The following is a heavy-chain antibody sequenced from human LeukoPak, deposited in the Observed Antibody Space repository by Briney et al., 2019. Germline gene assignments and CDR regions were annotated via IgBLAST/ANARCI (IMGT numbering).Heavy chain of an antibody. V-gene: IGHV3-53*01. D-gene: IGHD6-13*01. CDR3: ARGIPAAGSFDY. CDR1: GFTVNTNY. Sequence: GGSLRLSCVASGFTVNTNYMIWARQAPGRGLQWVSVIYTDGTTYYGDSVKGRFTVSRDGSKTTVFLQMNSLRAEDTAMYYCARGIPAAGSFDYWGQGTPVTVSS. CDR2: IYTDGTT. J-gene: IGHJ4*02.